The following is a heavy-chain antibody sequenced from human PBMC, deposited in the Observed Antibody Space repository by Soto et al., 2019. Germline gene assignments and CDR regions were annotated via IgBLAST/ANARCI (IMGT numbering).Heavy chain of an antibody. J-gene: IGHJ6*04. Sequence: GGSLRLSCAASGFTFSSYWMNWVRQAPGKGLEWVAHIKEDGNEKYYVDSVKGRFTISRDNAKNSLYLQMNSLRSEDTAVYYCARVLRDFWSGLGVWGKGTTVTVSS. D-gene: IGHD3-3*01. V-gene: IGHV3-7*01. CDR1: GFTFSSYW. CDR3: ARVLRDFWSGLGV. CDR2: IKEDGNEK.